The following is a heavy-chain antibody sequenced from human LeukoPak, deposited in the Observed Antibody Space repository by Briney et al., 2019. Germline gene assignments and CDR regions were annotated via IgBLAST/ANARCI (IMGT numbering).Heavy chain of an antibody. CDR2: IRSKANSYST. Sequence: GGSLRLSCAASGFTFSGSAMHWVRQASGKGLEWVGRIRSKANSYSTAYAAALKGKLTISRDDSKNTAYLKMNSLKTEDTAVYHCTRQGSGTATSLPFDYWGQGTLVTVSS. CDR1: GFTFSGSA. V-gene: IGHV3-73*01. D-gene: IGHD1-1*01. CDR3: TRQGSGTATSLPFDY. J-gene: IGHJ4*02.